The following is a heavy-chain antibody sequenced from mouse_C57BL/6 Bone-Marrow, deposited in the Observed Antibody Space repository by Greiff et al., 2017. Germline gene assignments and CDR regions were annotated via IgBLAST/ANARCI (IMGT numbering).Heavy chain of an antibody. CDR3: ARDGNYYGSSSFAY. Sequence: EVKVEESGGGLVKPGGSLKLSCAASGFTFSSYAMSWVRQTPEKRLEWVATISDGGSYTYYPDNVKGRFTISRDNAKNNLYLQMSHLKSEDTSMYYGARDGNYYGSSSFAYWGQGTLVTVSA. CDR1: GFTFSSYA. CDR2: ISDGGSYT. D-gene: IGHD1-1*01. V-gene: IGHV5-4*01. J-gene: IGHJ3*01.